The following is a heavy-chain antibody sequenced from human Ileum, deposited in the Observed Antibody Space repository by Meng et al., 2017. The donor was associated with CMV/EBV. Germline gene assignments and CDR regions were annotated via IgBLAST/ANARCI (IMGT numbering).Heavy chain of an antibody. CDR2: INDGGST. D-gene: IGHD2-21*01. J-gene: IGHJ4*02. CDR3: ARGIQTFVY. V-gene: IGHV4-34*01. CDR1: SGPFSHYY. Sequence: LRFSCAVLSGPFSHYYWNWIRQSPGKGLEWIGEINDGGSTNYNPSLKSRVTISLDTSKKHVSLKLSSVTAADTAIYYCARGIQTFVYWGQGALVTVSS.